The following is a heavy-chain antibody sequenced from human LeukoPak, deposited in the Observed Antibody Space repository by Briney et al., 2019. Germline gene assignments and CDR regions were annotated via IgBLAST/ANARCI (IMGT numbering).Heavy chain of an antibody. J-gene: IGHJ5*02. V-gene: IGHV4-39*01. D-gene: IGHD3-10*01. CDR1: GGSISSSSYY. CDR2: ICYSGST. Sequence: SETLSLTCTVSGGSISSSSYYWGWIRQPPGKGLEWIGSICYSGSTYYNPSLKSRVTISVDTSKNQFSLKLSSVTAADTAVYYCARPVEHVDGSFDPWGQGTLVTVSS. CDR3: ARPVEHVDGSFDP.